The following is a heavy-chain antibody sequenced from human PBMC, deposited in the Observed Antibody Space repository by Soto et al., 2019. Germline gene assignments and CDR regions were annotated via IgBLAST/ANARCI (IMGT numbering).Heavy chain of an antibody. D-gene: IGHD6-13*01. CDR2: IYPGDSDT. CDR3: ARHGSGIAAAGTYYYYYGMDV. CDR1: GYSFTSYW. J-gene: IGHJ6*02. Sequence: GESLKISCKASGYSFTSYWIGWVRQMPGKGLEWMGIIYPGDSDTKYSPSLQGHVTISADKSISTAYLQWSSLKASDTAMYYCARHGSGIAAAGTYYYYYGMDVWGQGTTVTVSS. V-gene: IGHV5-51*01.